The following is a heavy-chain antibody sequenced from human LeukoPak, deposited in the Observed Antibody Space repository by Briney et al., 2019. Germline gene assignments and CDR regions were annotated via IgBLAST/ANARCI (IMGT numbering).Heavy chain of an antibody. Sequence: GGSLRLSCAASGFTFSNAWMSWVRQAPGKGLEWVGRIKSKTDGGTTDYAAPVKGRFTISRDDSKNTLYLQMNSLKTEDTAVYYCTTERYWFGELYVYYYMDVWGKGTTVTVSS. CDR1: GFTFSNAW. CDR2: IKSKTDGGTT. CDR3: TTERYWFGELYVYYYMDV. V-gene: IGHV3-15*01. D-gene: IGHD3-10*01. J-gene: IGHJ6*03.